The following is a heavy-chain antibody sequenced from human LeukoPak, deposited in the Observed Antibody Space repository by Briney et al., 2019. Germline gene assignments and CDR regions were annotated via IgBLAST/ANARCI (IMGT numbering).Heavy chain of an antibody. CDR1: GWSISSIIYC. CDR2: ICTSGST. CDR3: ARDHDYGGNPLFDY. D-gene: IGHD4-23*01. V-gene: IGHV4-61*02. Sequence: PSETLSLTCTVSGWSISSIIYCWNWIRQPAGKGLDWIGRICTSGSTSYKPSLETRVTISVDTSKNQFSLKLTSVTAADTAVYYCARDHDYGGNPLFDYWGQGTLVTVSS. J-gene: IGHJ4*02.